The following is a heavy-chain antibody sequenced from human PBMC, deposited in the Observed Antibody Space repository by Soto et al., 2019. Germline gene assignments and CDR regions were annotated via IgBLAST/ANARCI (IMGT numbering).Heavy chain of an antibody. CDR1: GYTFTGHY. CDR2: IGPESGAT. D-gene: IGHD1-26*01. Sequence: SVKVSCTASGYTFTGHYIHWVRQAPEQGPEWMGEIGPESGATRYAQKFQGRVTMTRDMSITAVYMELNNLSPDDTAVYYCGRGRSGQIVVFYWGQGTPVTVSS. J-gene: IGHJ4*02. CDR3: GRGRSGQIVVFY. V-gene: IGHV1-2*02.